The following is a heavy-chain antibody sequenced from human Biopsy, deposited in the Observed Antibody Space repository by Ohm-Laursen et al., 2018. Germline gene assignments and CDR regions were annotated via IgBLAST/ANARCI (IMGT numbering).Heavy chain of an antibody. CDR2: VSYRGGT. J-gene: IGHJ6*02. Sequence: SQTLSLTCTVSGGSITRGGYYWNWIRQHPEKGLEWIGYVSYRGGTYHNPSLESRVFLSLDTSKNQFSLRLTSVTAEDTAVYYCARDSGILNYGNFKYYHYYGMDVWGQGTKVTVSS. V-gene: IGHV4-31*02. CDR1: GGSITRGGYY. CDR3: ARDSGILNYGNFKYYHYYGMDV. D-gene: IGHD4-11*01.